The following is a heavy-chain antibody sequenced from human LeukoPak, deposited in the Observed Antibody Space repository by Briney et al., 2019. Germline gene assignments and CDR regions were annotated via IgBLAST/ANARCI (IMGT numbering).Heavy chain of an antibody. CDR1: GFTFSSYA. J-gene: IGHJ4*02. D-gene: IGHD5-18*01. V-gene: IGHV3-23*01. Sequence: GGSLRLSCAASGFTFSSYAMSWVRKAPGRGREWVSAISGSGGSTYYADSVKGRFTISRDNSKNTLYLQMNSLRAEDTAVYYCAKTETAMVRFDYWGQGTLVTVSS. CDR3: AKTETAMVRFDY. CDR2: ISGSGGST.